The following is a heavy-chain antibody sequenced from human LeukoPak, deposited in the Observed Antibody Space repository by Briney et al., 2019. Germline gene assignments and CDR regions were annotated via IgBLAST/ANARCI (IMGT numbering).Heavy chain of an antibody. CDR3: ARTSLKGGYYYDRAFDI. CDR2: IYSGGST. J-gene: IGHJ3*02. Sequence: PGGSLRLSCAASGFTFSSYAMTWVRQAPGKGLEWVSVIYSGGSTYYADSVKGRFTISRDNSKNTLYLQMNSLRAEDTAVYYCARTSLKGGYYYDRAFDIWGQGTMVTVSS. D-gene: IGHD3-22*01. CDR1: GFTFSSYA. V-gene: IGHV3-66*02.